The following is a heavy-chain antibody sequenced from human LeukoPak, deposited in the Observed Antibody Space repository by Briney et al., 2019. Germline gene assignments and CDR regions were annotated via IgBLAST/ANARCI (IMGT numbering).Heavy chain of an antibody. V-gene: IGHV4-38-2*02. J-gene: IGHJ5*02. CDR2: IYHSGST. D-gene: IGHD3-10*01. CDR1: GYSISSGYY. CDR3: ATSASMVRGVISWFDP. Sequence: PSETLSLTCTVSGYSISSGYYWGWIRQPPGKGLEWIGSIYHSGSTYYNPSLKSRVTISVDMSKNQFSLKLSSVTAADTAVYYCATSASMVRGVISWFDPWGQGTLVTVSS.